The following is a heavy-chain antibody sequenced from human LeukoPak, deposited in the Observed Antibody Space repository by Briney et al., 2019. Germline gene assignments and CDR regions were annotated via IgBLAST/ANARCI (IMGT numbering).Heavy chain of an antibody. J-gene: IGHJ4*02. CDR2: INHSGRT. CDR3: ARAPWSGSYYGI. Sequence: SETVPLTCAVYGGSFSGYYWSWIRQPPEKGLEWIGEINHSGRTNYNPSLKSRATISVGTSKNQFSLNLSSVTAADTAVYYCARAPWSGSYYGIWGQGTLVTVSS. CDR1: GGSFSGYY. V-gene: IGHV4-34*01. D-gene: IGHD1-26*01.